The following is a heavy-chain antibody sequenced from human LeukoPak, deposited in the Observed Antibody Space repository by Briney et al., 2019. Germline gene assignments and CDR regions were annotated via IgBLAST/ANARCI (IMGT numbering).Heavy chain of an antibody. V-gene: IGHV3-23*01. Sequence: GGSLRLSCTASGFTFSNAWMSWVRQAPGKGLEWVSAISDSGGNTYYADSVKGRFTISRDNSKNTLYLQMNSLRAEDTAVYYCALRPDRYFDYWGQGTLVTVSS. CDR3: ALRPDRYFDY. CDR2: ISDSGGNT. CDR1: GFTFSNAW. J-gene: IGHJ4*02. D-gene: IGHD1-14*01.